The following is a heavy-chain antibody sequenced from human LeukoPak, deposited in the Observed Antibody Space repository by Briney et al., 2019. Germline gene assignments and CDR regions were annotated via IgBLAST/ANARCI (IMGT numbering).Heavy chain of an antibody. V-gene: IGHV3-21*04. Sequence: PGGSLRLSCAASGFTFSSYSMNWVRQAPGKGLEWVSSVSSSGIYIYYADSVKGRFTISRDNSKNTLYLQMSSPRAEDTAVYYCAKVGDYYGSGKYSNFDYWGQGTLVTVSS. CDR3: AKVGDYYGSGKYSNFDY. D-gene: IGHD3-10*01. J-gene: IGHJ4*02. CDR2: VSSSGIYI. CDR1: GFTFSSYS.